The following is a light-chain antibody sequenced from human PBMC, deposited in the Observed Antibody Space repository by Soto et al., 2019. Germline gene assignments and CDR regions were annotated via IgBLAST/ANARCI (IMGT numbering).Light chain of an antibody. CDR2: DAF. J-gene: IGKJ4*01. Sequence: EKVMTHSPATLTVSPGERATLSCRASQNVKTRLAWYQQKPGQAPRLLIFDAFTRATGIPARFSGSASGTDFTLTISSLQSEDSAVYYCQQYDEWPLTFGGGTKVDIK. CDR1: QNVKTR. CDR3: QQYDEWPLT. V-gene: IGKV3-15*01.